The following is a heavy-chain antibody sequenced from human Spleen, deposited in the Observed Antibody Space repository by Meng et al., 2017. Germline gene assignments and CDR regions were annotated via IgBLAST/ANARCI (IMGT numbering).Heavy chain of an antibody. D-gene: IGHD6-19*01. Sequence: GESLKISCAASGLTFTTYAMTWVRHAPGKGLEWVSALSGGGFTTYYADSLKGRFTISRDNSKNTLYVQMNSLRAEDTAVYYCARGAQDTHWLIDYWGQGTLVTVPQ. CDR2: LSGGGFTT. V-gene: IGHV3-23*01. CDR3: ARGAQDTHWLIDY. CDR1: GLTFTTYA. J-gene: IGHJ4*02.